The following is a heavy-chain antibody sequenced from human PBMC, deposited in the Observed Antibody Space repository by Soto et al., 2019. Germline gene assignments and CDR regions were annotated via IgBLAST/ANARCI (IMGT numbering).Heavy chain of an antibody. D-gene: IGHD5-12*01. CDR1: GFTFSIYS. V-gene: IGHV3-21*01. CDR2: ISSSADYI. Sequence: EVQLVESGGGLVKPGGSLRLSCAASGFTFSIYSMAWVRQAPGKGLEWVSSISSSADYIYYADSVKGRFTISRDNAKNSLSLQMNSLRAEDTAVYYCARSPGRDGYNHFEYWGQGGTLVTVSS. CDR3: ARSPGRDGYNHFEY. J-gene: IGHJ4*02.